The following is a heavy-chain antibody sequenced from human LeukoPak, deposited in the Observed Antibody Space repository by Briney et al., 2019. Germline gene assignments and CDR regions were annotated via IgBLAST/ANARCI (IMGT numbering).Heavy chain of an antibody. CDR3: AKSEGYIPSY. CDR2: INQEGNLI. V-gene: IGHV3-7*01. J-gene: IGHJ4*02. D-gene: IGHD5-18*01. Sequence: PGGSLRLSCAASGFTLSKYWMNWVRQAPGKGREWGANINQEGNLIRYVDSVRGRFTISRDNVKKLVYLDLNSLRVEDTAVYYCAKSEGYIPSYWGQGTLVTVSS. CDR1: GFTLSKYW.